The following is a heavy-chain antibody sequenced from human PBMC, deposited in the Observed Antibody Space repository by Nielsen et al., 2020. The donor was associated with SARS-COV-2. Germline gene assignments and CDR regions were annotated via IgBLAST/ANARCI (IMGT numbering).Heavy chain of an antibody. CDR1: GFTFSSYA. Sequence: GESLKISCAASGFTFSSYAMSWVRQAPGKGLEWVANINEDGSERYYVDSVKGRFTISRDNAKNSLYLQMNSLRAEDTAVYYCASGGAARDYWGQGSLVTASS. J-gene: IGHJ4*02. V-gene: IGHV3-7*01. D-gene: IGHD6-6*01. CDR2: INEDGSER. CDR3: ASGGAARDY.